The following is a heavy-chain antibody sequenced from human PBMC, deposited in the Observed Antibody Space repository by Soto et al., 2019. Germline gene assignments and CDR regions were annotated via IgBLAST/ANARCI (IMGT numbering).Heavy chain of an antibody. CDR3: APQYSGSNQAFRNWFDP. D-gene: IGHD1-26*01. CDR1: GGTFSSYA. Sequence: QVQLVQSGAEVKKPGSLVKVSCKASGGTFSSYAISWVRQAPGQGLEWMGGIIPIFGTANYAQKFQGRVTITADESTSTAYMELSSLRSEDTAVYYCAPQYSGSNQAFRNWFDPWGQGTLVTVSS. V-gene: IGHV1-69*01. CDR2: IIPIFGTA. J-gene: IGHJ5*02.